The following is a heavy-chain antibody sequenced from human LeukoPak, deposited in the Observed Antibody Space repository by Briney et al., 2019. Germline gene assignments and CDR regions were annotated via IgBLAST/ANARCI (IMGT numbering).Heavy chain of an antibody. V-gene: IGHV4-39*07. CDR3: ARDGLAVAGTSFDY. J-gene: IGHJ4*02. CDR1: GGSISSSVYY. CDR2: IYYSGST. D-gene: IGHD6-19*01. Sequence: KPSETLSLTCTVSGGSISSSVYYWGWIRQPPGKGLEWIGSIYYSGSTYYSPSLKSRVTMSVDTSKNQLSLKVISVTAADTAVYYCARDGLAVAGTSFDYWGQGTLVTVSS.